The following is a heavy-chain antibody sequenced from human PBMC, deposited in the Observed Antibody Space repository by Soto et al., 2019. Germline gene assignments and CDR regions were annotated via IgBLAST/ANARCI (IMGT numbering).Heavy chain of an antibody. Sequence: PSMKVSCKASRYTFTSNYRHWVRQAPGQRLEWMGIINPSGGSTSYAQKFQGRVTVTRDTSTSTVYMELSSLRSDDTAVYYCARDRSTIGVMTTVVTGDYWGQGTLVPVS. CDR3: ARDRSTIGVMTTVVTGDY. CDR2: INPSGGST. D-gene: IGHD4-17*01. CDR1: RYTFTSNY. V-gene: IGHV1-46*03. J-gene: IGHJ4*02.